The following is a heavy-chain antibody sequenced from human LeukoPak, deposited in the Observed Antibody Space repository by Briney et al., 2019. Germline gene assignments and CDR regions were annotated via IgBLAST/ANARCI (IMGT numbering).Heavy chain of an antibody. V-gene: IGHV3-43D*03. J-gene: IGHJ6*03. CDR3: AKDMRATSTMYYYYYMDV. Sequence: GGSLRLSCAASGFTFDDYAMHWVRQAPGKGLEWVSLISWDGGSTYYADSVKGRFTISRDNSKNSLYLQMNSLRAEDTALYYCAKDMRATSTMYYYYYMDVWGKGTTVTVSS. CDR1: GFTFDDYA. D-gene: IGHD2-2*01. CDR2: ISWDGGST.